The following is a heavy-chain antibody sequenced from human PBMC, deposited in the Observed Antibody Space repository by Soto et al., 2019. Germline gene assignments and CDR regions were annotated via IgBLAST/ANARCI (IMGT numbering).Heavy chain of an antibody. CDR1: GFTFSSYS. D-gene: IGHD4-17*01. V-gene: IGHV3-21*01. Sequence: MQLVQSGAEVREPGASVKVSCKASGFTFSSYSMNWVRQAPGKGLEWVSSISSSSSYIYYADSVKGRFTISRDNAKNSLYLQMNSLRAEDTAVYYCARDRRAVTLLDDAFDIWGQGTMVTVSS. J-gene: IGHJ3*02. CDR2: ISSSSSYI. CDR3: ARDRRAVTLLDDAFDI.